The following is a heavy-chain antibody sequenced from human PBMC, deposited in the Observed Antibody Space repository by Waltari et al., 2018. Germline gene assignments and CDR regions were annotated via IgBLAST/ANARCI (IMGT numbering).Heavy chain of an antibody. D-gene: IGHD3-10*01. CDR1: GGTFSSYA. V-gene: IGHV1-69*04. J-gene: IGHJ6*04. Sequence: QVQLVQSGAEVKKPGSSVKVSCKASGGTFSSYAISWVRQAPGQGLEWMGGIIPILGIANYAQKFQGRVTITADESTSTAYMELSSLRSEDTAVYYCARVGRYYYGSGSYPLVTDVWGKGTTVTVSS. CDR2: IIPILGIA. CDR3: ARVGRYYYGSGSYPLVTDV.